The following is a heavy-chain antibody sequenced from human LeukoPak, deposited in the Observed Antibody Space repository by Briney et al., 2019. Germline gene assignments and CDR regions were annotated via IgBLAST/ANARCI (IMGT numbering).Heavy chain of an antibody. CDR3: ARVLVAAANDY. CDR2: INHSGST. D-gene: IGHD5-12*01. Sequence: PSETLSLTCAVYGGSFSGYYWSWIRQPPGKGLEWIGEINHSGSTNYIPSLKSQVTISVDTSKNQFSLKLNSVTAADTAVYYCARVLVAAANDYWGQGTLVTVSS. CDR1: GGSFSGYY. J-gene: IGHJ4*02. V-gene: IGHV4-34*01.